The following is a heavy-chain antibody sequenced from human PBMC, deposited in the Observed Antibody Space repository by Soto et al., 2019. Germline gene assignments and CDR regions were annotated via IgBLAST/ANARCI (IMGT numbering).Heavy chain of an antibody. D-gene: IGHD6-13*01. CDR1: GFTFGDYA. Sequence: EVQLVESGGGWVQRGRSLRLSCTASGFTFGDYAMSWVRQAPGTGLEWVGFIRSKAYGGTTEYDASVKGRFTISRDDSKRIAYLRMNSLKTEETPVYYCTRVVAAADDGYFAYWAQGTLLTVSS. CDR2: IRSKAYGGTT. CDR3: TRVVAAADDGYFAY. V-gene: IGHV3-49*04. J-gene: IGHJ4*02.